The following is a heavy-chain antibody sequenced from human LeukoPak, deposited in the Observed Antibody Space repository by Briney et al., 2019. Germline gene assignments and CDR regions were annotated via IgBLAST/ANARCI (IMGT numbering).Heavy chain of an antibody. CDR1: GYTLTELS. CDR3: ATVYRSSEGVNWFDP. J-gene: IGHJ5*02. Sequence: GASVKVSCKVSGYTLTELSMHWVRQAPGKGLEWMGGFDPEDGETIYAQKFQGRVTMTEDTSTDTAYMELSNLRSEDTAVYYCATVYRSSEGVNWFDPWGQGTLVTVSS. CDR2: FDPEDGET. V-gene: IGHV1-24*01. D-gene: IGHD6-6*01.